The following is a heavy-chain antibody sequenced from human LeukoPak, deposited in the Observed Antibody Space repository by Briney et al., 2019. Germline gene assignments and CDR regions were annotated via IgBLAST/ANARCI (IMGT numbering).Heavy chain of an antibody. Sequence: GGSLRLSCAASAFTFSSYAMHWVRQAPGKGLEYVSTISSNGGTTYYTDSVKGRFTISRDNSKNTLYLQMGSLRAGDMAVYYCARAYCSSTSCSPDYWGQGTLVTVSS. D-gene: IGHD2-2*01. CDR2: ISSNGGTT. V-gene: IGHV3-64*02. CDR1: AFTFSSYA. CDR3: ARAYCSSTSCSPDY. J-gene: IGHJ4*02.